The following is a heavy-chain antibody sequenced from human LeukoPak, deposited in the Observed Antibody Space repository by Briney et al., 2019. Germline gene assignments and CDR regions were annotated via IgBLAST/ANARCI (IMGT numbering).Heavy chain of an antibody. V-gene: IGHV5-51*01. D-gene: IGHD5-24*01. CDR1: GYSFIDYW. Sequence: KLGESLKISCKASGYSFIDYWIGWVRQMPGKGLEWMGIIYPGDSDTRYSPSFEGQVTISSDKSITTAYLQWGSLKASDTAMYYCAKSNRGDGYNYWFDPWGQGTLVTVSS. J-gene: IGHJ5*02. CDR2: IYPGDSDT. CDR3: AKSNRGDGYNYWFDP.